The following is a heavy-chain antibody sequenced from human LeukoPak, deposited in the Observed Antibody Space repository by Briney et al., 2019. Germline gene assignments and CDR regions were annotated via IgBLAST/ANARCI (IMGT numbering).Heavy chain of an antibody. D-gene: IGHD3-16*02. CDR1: GGSITIFY. CDR2: IYSSGST. J-gene: IGHJ4*02. Sequence: SETLSLTCPVSGGSITIFYCGWVRQPPGKGLEWNGCIYSSGSTYYSPSLNTRVIISLDTSKNQFSLRLSSVTAADTAVYYCARGRRGVIVDYRGQGTLVTVSS. V-gene: IGHV4-59*01. CDR3: ARGRRGVIVDY.